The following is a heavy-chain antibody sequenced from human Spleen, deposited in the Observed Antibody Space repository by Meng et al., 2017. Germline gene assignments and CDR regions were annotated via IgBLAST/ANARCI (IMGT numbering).Heavy chain of an antibody. J-gene: IGHJ5*02. Sequence: GSLRLSCAVYGGSFSGYYWSWIRQPPGKGLEWIGEINHSGSTNYNPSLKSRVTLSVDTSKNQFSLKLSSVTAADTAVYYCARADLFYNWFDPWGQGTLVTVSS. CDR2: INHSGST. D-gene: IGHD3-3*01. CDR3: ARADLFYNWFDP. V-gene: IGHV4-34*01. CDR1: GGSFSGYY.